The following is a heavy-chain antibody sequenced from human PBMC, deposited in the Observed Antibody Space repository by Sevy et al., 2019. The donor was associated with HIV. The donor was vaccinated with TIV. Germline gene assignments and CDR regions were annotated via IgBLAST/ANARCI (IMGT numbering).Heavy chain of an antibody. Sequence: SETLSLTCTVSGGSISSGSYYWSWIRPPAGKGLEWIGRIYTSGSTNYNPSLKSRVTISVDTSKNQFSLKLSSVTAADTAVYYCARGLLWFGELLDYFDYWGQGTLVTVSS. CDR1: GGSISSGSYY. CDR3: ARGLLWFGELLDYFDY. V-gene: IGHV4-61*02. J-gene: IGHJ4*02. CDR2: IYTSGST. D-gene: IGHD3-10*01.